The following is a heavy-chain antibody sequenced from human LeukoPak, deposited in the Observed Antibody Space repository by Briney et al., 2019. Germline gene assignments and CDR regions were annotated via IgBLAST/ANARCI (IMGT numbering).Heavy chain of an antibody. CDR3: ARHKWGDPYGGKEIDY. D-gene: IGHD4-23*01. V-gene: IGHV4-59*08. J-gene: IGHJ4*02. CDR1: GVSVSSFY. CDR2: IYYSGGT. Sequence: PSETLSLTCSVSGVSVSSFYWSWIRQPPGKGLEWIGYIYYSGGTNYNPSLKSRVTISVDTSKNQFSLRLSSVTAADTAVYYCARHKWGDPYGGKEIDYRGQGTLVTVSS.